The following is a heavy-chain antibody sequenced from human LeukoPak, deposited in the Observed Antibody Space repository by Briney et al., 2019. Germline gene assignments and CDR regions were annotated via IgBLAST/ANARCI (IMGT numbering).Heavy chain of an antibody. CDR2: IYYSGST. CDR1: GGSISSYY. Sequence: SETLSLTCTFSGGSISSYYWTWIRQPPGKGLEWIGYIYYSGSTYYNPSLKSRVTISVDTSKNQFSLKLSSVTAADTAVYYCATHDIAAAGNYYYYYYYMDVWGKGTTVTVSS. V-gene: IGHV4-59*08. D-gene: IGHD6-13*01. J-gene: IGHJ6*03. CDR3: ATHDIAAAGNYYYYYYYMDV.